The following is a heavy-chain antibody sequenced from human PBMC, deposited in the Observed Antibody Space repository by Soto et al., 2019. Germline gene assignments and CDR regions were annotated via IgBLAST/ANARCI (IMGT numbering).Heavy chain of an antibody. CDR2: SVSSGVT. V-gene: IGHV4-4*07. CDR3: AREGSYSAYNFAHGIQLWSFDF. CDR1: SGSINNIY. D-gene: IGHD5-12*01. J-gene: IGHJ4*02. Sequence: AETLSMTFPVSSGSINNIYWSWVRQSDRKVLDWIGRSVSSGVTICNPSPESRVAMSVDTSKNHFSLNLSSVTAADMAVYYCAREGSYSAYNFAHGIQLWSFDFWGQGALVTVSS.